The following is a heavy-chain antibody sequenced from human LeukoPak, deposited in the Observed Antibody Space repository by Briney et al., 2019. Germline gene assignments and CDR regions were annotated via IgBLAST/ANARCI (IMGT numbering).Heavy chain of an antibody. D-gene: IGHD3-10*01. CDR2: IYYSGST. Sequence: PSETLSLTCTVSGGSIISSSYYWGWIRQPPGKGLEWIGSIYYSGSTYYNPSLKSRVTISVDTSKNQFSLKLSSVTAADTAVYYCASLPSEAVRGSKSDYWGQGTLVTVSS. V-gene: IGHV4-39*01. CDR1: GGSIISSSYY. J-gene: IGHJ4*02. CDR3: ASLPSEAVRGSKSDY.